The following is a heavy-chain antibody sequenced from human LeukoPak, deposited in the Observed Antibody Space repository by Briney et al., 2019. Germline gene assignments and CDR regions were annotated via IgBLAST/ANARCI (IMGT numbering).Heavy chain of an antibody. CDR3: ARVQYYYDSSGPDWYFDL. V-gene: IGHV4-34*01. Sequence: SSESLTLTCAVYAGTFSGYYWSWIRQPPGKGLEWIGEINHSGSTNYNPSLKSRVTISVDPSKIQFSLKLSYVTAADTAVYYCARVQYYYDSSGPDWYFDLWGRGTLVTVSS. CDR2: INHSGST. J-gene: IGHJ2*01. D-gene: IGHD3-22*01. CDR1: AGTFSGYY.